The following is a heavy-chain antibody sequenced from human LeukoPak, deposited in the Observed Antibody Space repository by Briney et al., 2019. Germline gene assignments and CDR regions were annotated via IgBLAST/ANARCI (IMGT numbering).Heavy chain of an antibody. CDR3: SKAEETYCGGDCYSAYEYYYYYMDV. V-gene: IGHV3-7*03. CDR2: IKQDGSEK. CDR1: GFTFSSYW. J-gene: IGHJ6*03. D-gene: IGHD2-21*01. Sequence: PGGSLRLSCSASGFTFSSYWMSWVRQAPGKGLEWVANIKQDGSEKYYVDSVKGRFTISRDNAKNSLSLQMNSLRAEDTAVYYCSKAEETYCGGDCYSAYEYYYYYMDVWGKGTTVTVSS.